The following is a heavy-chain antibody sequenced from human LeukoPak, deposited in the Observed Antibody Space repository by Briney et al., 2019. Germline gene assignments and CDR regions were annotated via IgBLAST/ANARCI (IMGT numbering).Heavy chain of an antibody. CDR1: GFTFSDYY. J-gene: IGHJ6*03. V-gene: IGHV3-11*01. D-gene: IGHD3-3*01. Sequence: GGSLRLSCAASGFTFSDYYMSWIRQAPGKGLEWVSYISSSGSTIYYADSVKGRFTISRDNAKNSLYLQMNSLRAEDTAVYYCARCGRRWSGYSPSYYYYYYMDVWGKGTTVTVSS. CDR3: ARCGRRWSGYSPSYYYYYYMDV. CDR2: ISSSGSTI.